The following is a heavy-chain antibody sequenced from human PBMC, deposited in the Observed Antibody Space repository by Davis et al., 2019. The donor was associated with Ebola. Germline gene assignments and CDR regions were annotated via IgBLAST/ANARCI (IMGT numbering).Heavy chain of an antibody. D-gene: IGHD6-19*01. J-gene: IGHJ4*02. CDR1: GFTFSTYN. CDR3: ARDPVAGMDFDY. V-gene: IGHV3-48*01. Sequence: PGGSLRLSCAASGFTFSTYNINWVRQAPGKGLEWVSHISTSSSTIYYADSVKGRFTISRDNVKNSVYLQMNSLRAEDTAVYYCARDPVAGMDFDYWGQGTLVTVSS. CDR2: ISTSSSTI.